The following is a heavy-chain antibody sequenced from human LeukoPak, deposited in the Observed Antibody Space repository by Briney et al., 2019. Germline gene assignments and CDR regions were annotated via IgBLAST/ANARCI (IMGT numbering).Heavy chain of an antibody. CDR2: ISAYNGNT. D-gene: IGHD2-15*01. CDR3: ARGEGYCSGGSCYSGGPAYYVFDY. V-gene: IGHV1-18*01. CDR1: GYTFTSYG. Sequence: VASVKVSCKASGYTFTSYGISWVRQAPGQGLEWMGWISAYNGNTNYAQKLQGRVTMTTDTSTSTAYMELRSLRSDDTAVYYCARGEGYCSGGSCYSGGPAYYVFDYWGQGTLVTVSS. J-gene: IGHJ4*02.